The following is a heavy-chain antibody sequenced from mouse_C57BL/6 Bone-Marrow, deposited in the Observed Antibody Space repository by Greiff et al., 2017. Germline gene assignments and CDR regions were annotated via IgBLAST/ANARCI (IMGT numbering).Heavy chain of an antibody. CDR1: GYTFTSYW. J-gene: IGHJ4*01. D-gene: IGHD2-3*01. Sequence: QVQLQQPGAELVRPGSSVKLSCKASGYTFTSYWMHWVKQRPIQGLEWIGNIDTSDSETHYNQKVKDKATLTVDNASSTASLQLSSLTSEDSAVYYCARSGLLRYCSIDYWGTGTSVTVSS. CDR3: ARSGLLRYCSIDY. V-gene: IGHV1-52*01. CDR2: IDTSDSET.